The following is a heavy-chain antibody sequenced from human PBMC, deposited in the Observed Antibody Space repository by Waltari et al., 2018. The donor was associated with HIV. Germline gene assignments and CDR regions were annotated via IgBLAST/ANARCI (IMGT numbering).Heavy chain of an antibody. D-gene: IGHD3-16*01. CDR1: GYTFTNYG. CDR3: ARVQLIMVTFGGDFAPQFFEY. CDR2: ISAYNGNT. J-gene: IGHJ4*02. Sequence: QVQLVQSGDEVKKPGASVKVSCKASGYTFTNYGINWVQQDPGQGLEWMGWISAYNGNTNFAQRFQGRVTMTTDTSTSTAYMELRSLRSDDTAVFYCARVQLIMVTFGGDFAPQFFEYWGQGTLVTVSS. V-gene: IGHV1-18*01.